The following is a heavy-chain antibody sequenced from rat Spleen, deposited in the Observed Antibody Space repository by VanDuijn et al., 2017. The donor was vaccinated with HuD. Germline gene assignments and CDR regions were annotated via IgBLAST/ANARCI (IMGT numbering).Heavy chain of an antibody. CDR1: GFTFRNYG. D-gene: IGHD1-6*01. CDR2: ISTSGGTT. V-gene: IGHV5-25*01. CDR3: TRHTTDLYYFDY. J-gene: IGHJ2*01. Sequence: EVELVESGGGLVQPGRSMKLSCAASGFTFRNYGMAWVRQAPTKGLEWVASISTSGGTTYYRDSVKGRFTISRDNAKSTLYLQMDSLRSEDTATYYCTRHTTDLYYFDYWGQGVMVAVSS.